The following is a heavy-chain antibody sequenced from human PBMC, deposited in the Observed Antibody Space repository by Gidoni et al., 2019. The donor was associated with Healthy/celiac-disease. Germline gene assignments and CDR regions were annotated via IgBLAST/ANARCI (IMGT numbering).Heavy chain of an antibody. CDR2: IWYDGSNK. V-gene: IGHV3-33*01. Sequence: QVQLVESGGGVVQPGRSLRLSCSASGFTFSSYGMHWVRQAPGKGLEWVAVIWYDGSNKYYADSVKGRFTISRDNSKNTLYLQMNSLRAEDTAVYYCARDRSYYDFWSGYDAFDIWGQGTMVTVSS. CDR1: GFTFSSYG. D-gene: IGHD3-3*01. CDR3: ARDRSYYDFWSGYDAFDI. J-gene: IGHJ3*02.